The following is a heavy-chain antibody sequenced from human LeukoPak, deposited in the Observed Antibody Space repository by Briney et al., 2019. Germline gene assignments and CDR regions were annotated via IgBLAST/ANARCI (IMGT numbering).Heavy chain of an antibody. CDR2: MNPNSGNT. CDR3: ARGFLPNYYDSSALDD. D-gene: IGHD3-22*01. CDR1: GYTFTSYD. V-gene: IGHV1-8*03. J-gene: IGHJ4*02. Sequence: ASVKVSCKASGYTFTSYDINWVRQATGQGLEWMGWMNPNSGNTGYAQKFQGRVTITRNTSISTAYMELSSLRSEDTAVYYCARGFLPNYYDSSALDDWGQGTLVTVSS.